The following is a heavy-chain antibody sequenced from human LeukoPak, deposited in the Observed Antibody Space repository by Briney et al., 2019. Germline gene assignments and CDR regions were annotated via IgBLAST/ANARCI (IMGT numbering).Heavy chain of an antibody. J-gene: IGHJ4*02. D-gene: IGHD3-10*01. CDR1: GFAFSTNW. CDR3: ARDGLSWAGHY. Sequence: GGTLRLSCTASGFAFSTNWMIWVRQAPGKGREWEANIKGDGSEKYYVHSVKGRVTISRDNAKNSLYLQMNSLRGEDTAVYYCARDGLSWAGHYWGQGTLVTVSS. CDR2: IKGDGSEK. V-gene: IGHV3-7*01.